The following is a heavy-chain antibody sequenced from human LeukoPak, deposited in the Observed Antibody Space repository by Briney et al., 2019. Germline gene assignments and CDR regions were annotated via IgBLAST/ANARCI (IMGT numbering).Heavy chain of an antibody. J-gene: IGHJ4*02. D-gene: IGHD3-10*01. CDR2: ISYDGSNK. CDR3: ARGPRLMVRGVLGGY. CDR1: GFTFSSYA. V-gene: IGHV3-30*04. Sequence: GGSLRLSCAASGFTFSSYAMHWVRQAPGKGLEWVAVISYDGSNKYYADSVKGRFTISRDNSKNTLYLQMNGLRAEDTAEYYCARGPRLMVRGVLGGYWGQGTLVTVSS.